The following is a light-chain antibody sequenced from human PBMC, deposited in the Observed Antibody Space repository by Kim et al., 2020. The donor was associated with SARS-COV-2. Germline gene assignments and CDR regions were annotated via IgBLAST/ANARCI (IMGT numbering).Light chain of an antibody. CDR1: NMGSKS. CDR3: QVWNSSSDHVV. V-gene: IGLV3-21*04. CDR2: YDS. Sequence: APGKTGRINCGGNNMGSKSVHWYQQEPGQAPVLVIYYDSDRPSGIPERFSGSNSGNTATLTISRVEAGDEADYYCQVWNSSSDHVVFGGGTQLTVL. J-gene: IGLJ2*01.